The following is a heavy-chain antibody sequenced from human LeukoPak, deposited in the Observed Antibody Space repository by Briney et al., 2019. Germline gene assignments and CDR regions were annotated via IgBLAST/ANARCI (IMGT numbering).Heavy chain of an antibody. CDR2: IYYSGST. CDR3: ARQAMVRGAYYGMDV. Sequence: SETLSLTCTVSGGSISSGGYYWSWIRQHPGKGLEWIGYIYYSGSTYYNPSLKSRVTISVDTSKNQFSLKLSSVTAADTAVYYCARQAMVRGAYYGMDVWGQGTTVTVSS. D-gene: IGHD3-10*01. J-gene: IGHJ6*02. CDR1: GGSISSGGYY. V-gene: IGHV4-31*03.